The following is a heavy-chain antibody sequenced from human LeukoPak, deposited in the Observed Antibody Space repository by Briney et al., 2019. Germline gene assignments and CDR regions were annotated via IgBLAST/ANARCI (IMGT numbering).Heavy chain of an antibody. J-gene: IGHJ4*02. V-gene: IGHV1-2*02. CDR1: GYTFTGYY. D-gene: IGHD3-9*01. Sequence: ASAKVSCKASGYTFTGYYMHWVRQAPGQGLEWMGWINPNSGGTNYAQKFQGRVTMTRDTSISTAYMELSSLRSDDTAVYYCASPGSSYDVLTGPGYCDYWGQGTLVTVSS. CDR3: ASPGSSYDVLTGPGYCDY. CDR2: INPNSGGT.